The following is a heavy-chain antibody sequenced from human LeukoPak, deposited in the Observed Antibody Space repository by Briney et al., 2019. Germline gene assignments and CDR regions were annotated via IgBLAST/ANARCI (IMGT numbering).Heavy chain of an antibody. Sequence: PQTLCLTCTVSGGSISSSSYYWGWPRQSPGKGLEWIVSVYYSVIPYYNPSLKSLVTTSVDTSKNQFSLKLTSVPAADTAVYYCARLWAGGLVFDYWGQGTLVTVSS. CDR1: GGSISSSSYY. CDR3: ARLWAGGLVFDY. CDR2: VYYSVIP. D-gene: IGHD3-16*01. J-gene: IGHJ4*02. V-gene: IGHV4-39*01.